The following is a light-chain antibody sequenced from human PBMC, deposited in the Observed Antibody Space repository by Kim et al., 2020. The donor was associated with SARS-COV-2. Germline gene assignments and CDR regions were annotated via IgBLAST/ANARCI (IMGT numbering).Light chain of an antibody. V-gene: IGKV1-39*01. CDR1: QSISSY. CDR2: AAS. J-gene: IGKJ4*01. Sequence: SASVGDRVTITCRASQSISSYLNWYQQKPGKAPKLLIYAASSLQSGVPSRFSGSGSGTDFTLTINSLQPEDFATYYCQQSYSTLTFGGGTKVDIK. CDR3: QQSYSTLT.